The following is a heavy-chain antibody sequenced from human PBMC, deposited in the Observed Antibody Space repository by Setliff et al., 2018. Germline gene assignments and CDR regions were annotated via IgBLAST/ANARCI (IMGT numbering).Heavy chain of an antibody. D-gene: IGHD1-7*01. CDR3: AKPQVELRWGFES. V-gene: IGHV3-7*01. CDR2: INHVGGEQ. Sequence: PGGSLRLSCAASGFTFSSLWVAWVRQAPGKGLEWVANINHVGGEQFYVDSVRGRFIISRDNAKNSLYLHMNSLRADDTAVYYCAKPQVELRWGFESWGQGTPVTVSS. CDR1: GFTFSSLW. J-gene: IGHJ4*02.